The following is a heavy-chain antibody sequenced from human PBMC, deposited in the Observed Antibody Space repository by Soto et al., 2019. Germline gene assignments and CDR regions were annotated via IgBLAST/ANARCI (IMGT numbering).Heavy chain of an antibody. CDR3: ARESGGSGWFYYYYGMDV. V-gene: IGHV1-69*13. CDR2: IIPIFGTA. Sequence: SVKVSCKASGGTFSSYAISWVRQAPGQGLEWMGGIIPIFGTANYAQKFQGRVTITADESTSTAYMELSSLRSEDTAVYYCARESGGSGWFYYYYGMDVWGQGTTVTVSS. D-gene: IGHD6-19*01. CDR1: GGTFSSYA. J-gene: IGHJ6*02.